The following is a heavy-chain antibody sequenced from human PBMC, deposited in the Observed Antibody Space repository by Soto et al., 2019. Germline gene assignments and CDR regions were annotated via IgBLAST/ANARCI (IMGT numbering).Heavy chain of an antibody. CDR3: AKGGSYDRSGPPMFDYIDS. CDR1: GHTFTSYG. Sequence: QVQLVQSGVEVKKPGASVRVSCKASGHTFTSYGISWVRQARGQGLEWMGWISFYNGNTNYAQKFQGRVTMTTDTSTSTAYMELRRLRSDDTAVYFCAKGGSYDRSGPPMFDYIDSWGQGTLVTVSS. J-gene: IGHJ4*02. D-gene: IGHD3-22*01. CDR2: ISFYNGNT. V-gene: IGHV1-18*01.